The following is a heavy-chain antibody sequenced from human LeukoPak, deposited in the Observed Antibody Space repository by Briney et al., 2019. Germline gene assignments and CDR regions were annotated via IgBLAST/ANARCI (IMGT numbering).Heavy chain of an antibody. Sequence: ASVKVSCKASGYTFTSYDINWVRQATGQGLEWMGWMNPNSGNTGYAQKFQGRVTMTRNTSISTAYMELSSLRSEDTAVYYCARGSEGSGWSGLVYYYYYMDVWGKGTTVTVSS. J-gene: IGHJ6*03. CDR3: ARGSEGSGWSGLVYYYYYMDV. CDR2: MNPNSGNT. V-gene: IGHV1-8*01. CDR1: GYTFTSYD. D-gene: IGHD6-19*01.